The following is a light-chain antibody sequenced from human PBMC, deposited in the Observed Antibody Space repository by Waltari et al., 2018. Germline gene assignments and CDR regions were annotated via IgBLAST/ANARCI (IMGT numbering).Light chain of an antibody. CDR2: DVT. V-gene: IGLV2-11*01. J-gene: IGLJ1*01. CDR1: SSDIGTYNY. Sequence: QSALTQPRSVSGSPGQSVTLSCTGGSSDIGTYNYVSWYQRHPGQAPKAIIYDVTEMSPGIPDGYSVFKSGNAASMSISGLKAEDEADYDCDSSAGGPYVGGSGTKVSVL. CDR3: DSSAGGPYV.